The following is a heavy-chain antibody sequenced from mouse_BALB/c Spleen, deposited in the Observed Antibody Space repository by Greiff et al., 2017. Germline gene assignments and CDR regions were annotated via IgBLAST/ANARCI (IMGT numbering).Heavy chain of an antibody. CDR1: GFNIKDTY. V-gene: IGHV14-3*02. J-gene: IGHJ2*01. D-gene: IGHD2-4*01. CDR2: IDPANGNT. Sequence: VQLQQSGAELVKPGASVKLSCTASGFNIKDTYMHWVKQRPEQGLEWIGRIDPANGNTKYDPKFQGKATITADTSSNTAYLQLSSLTSEDTAVYSCARPHDYAAYSFDYWGQGTTLTVSS. CDR3: ARPHDYAAYSFDY.